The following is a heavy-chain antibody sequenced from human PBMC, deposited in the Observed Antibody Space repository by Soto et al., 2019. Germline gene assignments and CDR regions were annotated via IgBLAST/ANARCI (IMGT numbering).Heavy chain of an antibody. CDR2: IYPGDSDT. CDR1: GHSFTSYW. Sequence: PGESLKISCKGSGHSFTSYWIGWVRQMPGKGLEWMGIIYPGDSDTRYSPSFQGQVTISADKSISTAYLQWSSLKASDTAMYYCATCRTSCYSNPSYYYYYGMDVWGQGTTVTVSS. CDR3: ATCRTSCYSNPSYYYYYGMDV. V-gene: IGHV5-51*01. D-gene: IGHD2-2*01. J-gene: IGHJ6*02.